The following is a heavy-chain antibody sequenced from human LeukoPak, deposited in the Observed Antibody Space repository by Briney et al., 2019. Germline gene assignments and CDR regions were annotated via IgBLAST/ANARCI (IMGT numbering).Heavy chain of an antibody. CDR1: GFTFSNYG. V-gene: IGHV3-30*18. D-gene: IGHD6-13*01. J-gene: IGHJ4*02. CDR2: ISYDGSNK. CDR3: AKDSSSSWFGGDSK. Sequence: GGSLRLSCAASGFTFSNYGLHWVRQAPGKGLEWVALISYDGSNKNYADSVEGRFTISRDNSKNTLYLQMNSLRAEDTAVYYCAKDSSSSWFGGDSKWGQGTLVTVSS.